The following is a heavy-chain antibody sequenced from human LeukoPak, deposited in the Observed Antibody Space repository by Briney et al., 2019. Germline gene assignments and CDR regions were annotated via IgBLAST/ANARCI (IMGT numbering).Heavy chain of an antibody. D-gene: IGHD3-10*01. J-gene: IGHJ6*04. Sequence: SVKVSCKASGGTFSSYAISWVRQAPGQGLEWMGGIIPIFGTGNYAQKFQGRVTITADESTSTAYMELSSLRPEDTAVYYCARWSYYGSGSYYNMGYYYYYGMDVWGKGTTVTVSS. CDR3: ARWSYYGSGSYYNMGYYYYYGMDV. V-gene: IGHV1-69*13. CDR1: GGTFSSYA. CDR2: IIPIFGTG.